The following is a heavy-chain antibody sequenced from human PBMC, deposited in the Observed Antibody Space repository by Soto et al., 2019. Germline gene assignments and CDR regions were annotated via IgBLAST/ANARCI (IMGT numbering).Heavy chain of an antibody. Sequence: ASVKVSCKASGYTFTSYGISWVRQAPGQGLEWMGWISAYNGNTNYAQKLQGRVTMTTDTSTSTAYMELRSLRSDDTAVYYCARDPYDYVWGSYRYSSWFDPWGQGTLVTV. D-gene: IGHD3-16*02. V-gene: IGHV1-18*04. CDR1: GYTFTSYG. CDR2: ISAYNGNT. J-gene: IGHJ5*02. CDR3: ARDPYDYVWGSYRYSSWFDP.